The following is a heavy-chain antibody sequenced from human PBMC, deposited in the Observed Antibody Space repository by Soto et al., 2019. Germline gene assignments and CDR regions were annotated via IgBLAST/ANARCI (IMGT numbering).Heavy chain of an antibody. CDR2: INHSGST. CDR1: GGSFSGYY. J-gene: IGHJ4*02. Sequence: QVQLQQWGAGLLKPSETLSLTCAVYGGSFSGYYWSWIRRPPGKGLEWIGEINHSGSTNYNPSLKSRVTISVDTSKNQCSLKLSSVTAADTAVYYCARRPRGGLRFVDYWGQGTLVTVSS. CDR3: ARRPRGGLRFVDY. V-gene: IGHV4-34*01. D-gene: IGHD3-16*01.